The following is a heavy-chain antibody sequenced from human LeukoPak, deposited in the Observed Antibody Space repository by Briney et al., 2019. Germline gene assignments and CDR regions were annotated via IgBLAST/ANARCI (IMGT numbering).Heavy chain of an antibody. CDR1: GFTFSSYG. V-gene: IGHV3-33*01. J-gene: IGHJ4*02. D-gene: IGHD6-13*01. CDR3: ARDLYSSSPIDY. Sequence: GGSLRLSCAASGFTFSSYGMHCVRQAPAKGLELVAVIWYDGSNKYYADSVKGRFTISRHNSKNTLYLQMNSLRAEDTAVYYCARDLYSSSPIDYWGQGTLVTVSS. CDR2: IWYDGSNK.